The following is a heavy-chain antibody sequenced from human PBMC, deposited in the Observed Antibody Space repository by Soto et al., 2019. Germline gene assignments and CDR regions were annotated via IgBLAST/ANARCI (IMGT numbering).Heavy chain of an antibody. CDR2: IIPIFGTA. J-gene: IGHJ4*02. Sequence: GASVNVSCKSSGGTFSSYSMSWVRQAPGQGLEWMGGIIPIFGTANYAQKFQGRVTITADESTSTAYMELSSLRSEDTAVYYCARTPYYDILKDLGYFDYWGQGTLVTVSS. CDR3: ARTPYYDILKDLGYFDY. CDR1: GGTFSSYS. D-gene: IGHD3-9*01. V-gene: IGHV1-69*13.